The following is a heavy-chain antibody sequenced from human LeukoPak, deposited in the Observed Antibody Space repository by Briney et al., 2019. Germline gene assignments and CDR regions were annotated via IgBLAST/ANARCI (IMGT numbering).Heavy chain of an antibody. V-gene: IGHV4-39*07. CDR3: ARGPDEYSSSSALAWSDP. D-gene: IGHD6-6*01. J-gene: IGHJ5*02. Sequence: PSETLSLTCTVSGGSISSSSYYWGWIRQPPGKGLEWIGSIYYSGSTYYNPSLKSRVTISVDTSKNQFSLKLSSVTAADTAVYYGARGPDEYSSSSALAWSDPWGQGTLVTVSS. CDR1: GGSISSSSYY. CDR2: IYYSGST.